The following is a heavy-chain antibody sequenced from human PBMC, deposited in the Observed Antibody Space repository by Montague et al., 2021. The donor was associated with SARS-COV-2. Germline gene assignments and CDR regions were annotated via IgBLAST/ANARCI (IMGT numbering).Heavy chain of an antibody. CDR1: SGSISSGGYY. V-gene: IGHV4-31*03. J-gene: IGHJ6*02. D-gene: IGHD3-3*01. CDR2: IYYSGST. Sequence: TLSLTCTVSSGSISSGGYYWSWIRQHPGKGLEWIGYIYYSGSTXYKPSLKSRVTISVDTSKNQFSLKLSSVTAADAAVYYCARVLSHRAIFGVVIINGMDVWGQGTTVTVS. CDR3: ARVLSHRAIFGVVIINGMDV.